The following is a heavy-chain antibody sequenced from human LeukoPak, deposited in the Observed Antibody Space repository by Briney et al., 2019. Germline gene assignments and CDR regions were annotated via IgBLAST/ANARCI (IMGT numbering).Heavy chain of an antibody. CDR2: IKQDGSEK. D-gene: IGHD3-22*01. CDR1: GFTFSSYW. V-gene: IGHV3-7*04. J-gene: IGHJ4*02. CDR3: AKDFHYYESGDYYYYFDY. Sequence: PGGSLRLSCAASGFTFSSYWMSRVRQAPGKGLEWVANIKQDGSEKHYVDSVKGRFTISRDNAKNSLYLQMDSLRAEDTAVYYCAKDFHYYESGDYYYYFDYWGQGTLVTVST.